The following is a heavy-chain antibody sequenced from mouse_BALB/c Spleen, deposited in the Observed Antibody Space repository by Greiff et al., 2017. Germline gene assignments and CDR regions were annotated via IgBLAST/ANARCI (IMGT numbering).Heavy chain of an antibody. CDR3: ARGERYDDY. CDR1: GFTFSSYA. CDR2: ISSGGST. J-gene: IGHJ2*01. Sequence: EVQGVESGGGLVKPGGSLKLSCAASGFTFSSYAMSWVRQTPEKRLEWVASISSGGSTYYPDSVKGRFTISRDNARNILYLQMSSLRSEDTAMYYCARGERYDDYWGQGTTLTVSS. V-gene: IGHV5-6-5*01. D-gene: IGHD2-14*01.